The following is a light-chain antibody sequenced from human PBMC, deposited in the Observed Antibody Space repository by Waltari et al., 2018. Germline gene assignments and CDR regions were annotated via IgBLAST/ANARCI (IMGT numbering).Light chain of an antibody. CDR2: WAS. Sequence: IFITHSPYSLSLSPFYISTINFNSIHSISYITNHKHYLSLYQQKPGHPPKLLLYWASTRESGVPYRFTGSGSETDFTLTISSLQAEDVAVYYCQQYYESPFTFGPGTKVDFK. J-gene: IGKJ3*01. CDR1: HSISYITNHKHY. V-gene: IGKV4-1*01. CDR3: QQYYESPFT.